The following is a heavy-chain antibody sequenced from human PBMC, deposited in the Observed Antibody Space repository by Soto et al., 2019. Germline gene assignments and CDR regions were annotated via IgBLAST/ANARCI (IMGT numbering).Heavy chain of an antibody. Sequence: ASVKVSCKASGYTFTGYYMHWVRQAPGQGLEWMGWINPNSGGTNYAQKFQGRVTMTRDTSISTAYMELSRLRSDDTAVYYCAREGCSGGSCYDTGGYYGMDVWGQGTTVTVSS. CDR3: AREGCSGGSCYDTGGYYGMDV. J-gene: IGHJ6*02. CDR2: INPNSGGT. V-gene: IGHV1-2*02. CDR1: GYTFTGYY. D-gene: IGHD2-15*01.